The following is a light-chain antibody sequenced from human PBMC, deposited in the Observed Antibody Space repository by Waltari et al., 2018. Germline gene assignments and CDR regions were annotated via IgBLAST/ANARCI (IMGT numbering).Light chain of an antibody. CDR3: QQRSVWPPT. V-gene: IGKV3-11*01. CDR1: QSVGRS. Sequence: EIVLTQSPATLSLSPGEGAPLSCRVSQSVGRSLAWIQQKPGQAPRLVIYDASFRATGIPARFSGSGSGTDFTLTISSLEAEDFAIYYCQQRSVWPPTFGRGTKLEIK. J-gene: IGKJ2*01. CDR2: DAS.